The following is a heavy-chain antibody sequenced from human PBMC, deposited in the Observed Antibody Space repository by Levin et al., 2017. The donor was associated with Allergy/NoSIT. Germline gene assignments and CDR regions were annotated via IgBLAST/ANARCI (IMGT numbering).Heavy chain of an antibody. Sequence: GGSLRLSCAASGFTFSSYWMHWVRQAPGKGLVWVSRINGDGSSTNYADSVKGRFTISRDNAKNTLYLQMNSLRSDDTAVYYCARALIVGATSGGDYWGQGTLVTVSS. CDR3: ARALIVGATSGGDY. CDR1: GFTFSSYW. CDR2: INGDGSST. D-gene: IGHD1-26*01. J-gene: IGHJ4*02. V-gene: IGHV3-74*01.